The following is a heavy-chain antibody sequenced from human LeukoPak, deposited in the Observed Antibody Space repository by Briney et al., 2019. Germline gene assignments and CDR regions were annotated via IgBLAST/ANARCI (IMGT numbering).Heavy chain of an antibody. J-gene: IGHJ4*02. CDR3: ARESDIVVVPAANYFDY. CDR1: GGSISSGSYY. V-gene: IGHV4-61*02. CDR2: IYTSGST. D-gene: IGHD2-2*01. Sequence: PSETLSLTCTVSGGSISSGSYYWSWIRQPAGKGLEWIGRIYTSGSTNYNPSLKSRVTISVDTSKNQFSLKLSSVTAADTAVYYCARESDIVVVPAANYFDYWGPGTLVTVSS.